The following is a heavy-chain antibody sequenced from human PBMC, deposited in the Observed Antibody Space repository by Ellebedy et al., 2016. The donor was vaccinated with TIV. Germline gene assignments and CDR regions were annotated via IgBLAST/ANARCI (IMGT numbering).Heavy chain of an antibody. J-gene: IGHJ4*02. CDR3: ARYEGTAGGIDY. CDR2: IYPGDTHT. Sequence: GESLKISCKGSGYSFTNYWIGWVRQIPGKRLEWMAPIYPGDTHTEYSPSFQGQVTIPADKSLRTAYLQWSSLKASDTAMYYCARYEGTAGGIDYWGQGTLVNVSS. CDR1: GYSFTNYW. V-gene: IGHV5-51*01. D-gene: IGHD6-13*01.